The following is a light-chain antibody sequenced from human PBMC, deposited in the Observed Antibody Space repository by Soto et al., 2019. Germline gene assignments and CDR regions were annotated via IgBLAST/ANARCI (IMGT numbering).Light chain of an antibody. Sequence: QSALTQPASVSGSPGQSITISSTGTSSDVGGYNYVSWYQQHPGKAPKFMIYEVSNRPSGVSNRFSGSKSGNTAALTISGLQAEDEADYYCSSYTTSSTLDVVFGGGTKVTVL. CDR3: SSYTTSSTLDVV. CDR1: SSDVGGYNY. J-gene: IGLJ2*01. V-gene: IGLV2-14*01. CDR2: EVS.